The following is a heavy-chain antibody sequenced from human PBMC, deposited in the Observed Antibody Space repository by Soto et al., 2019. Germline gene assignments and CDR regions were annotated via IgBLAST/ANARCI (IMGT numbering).Heavy chain of an antibody. Sequence: GGSLRLSCAASGFTFSSYGMHWVRQAPGKGLEWVAVISYDGSNKYYADSVKGRFTISRDNSKNTLYLQMNSLRAEDTAVYYCAKASAAAGRTIYWGQGTLVTASS. CDR2: ISYDGSNK. CDR1: GFTFSSYG. CDR3: AKASAAAGRTIY. D-gene: IGHD6-13*01. J-gene: IGHJ4*02. V-gene: IGHV3-30*18.